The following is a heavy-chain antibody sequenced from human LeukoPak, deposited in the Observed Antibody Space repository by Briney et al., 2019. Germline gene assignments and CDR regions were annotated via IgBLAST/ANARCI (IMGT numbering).Heavy chain of an antibody. CDR3: ARGRIGGYSYGYGY. D-gene: IGHD5-18*01. CDR1: GGSFSGYY. Sequence: SETLSLTCAVYGGSFSGYYWSWIRQPPGKGLEWIGEINHSGSTNYNPSLKSRVTISVDTSKNQFSLKLSSVTAADTAVYYCARGRIGGYSYGYGYWGQGTLVTVSS. V-gene: IGHV4-34*01. J-gene: IGHJ4*02. CDR2: INHSGST.